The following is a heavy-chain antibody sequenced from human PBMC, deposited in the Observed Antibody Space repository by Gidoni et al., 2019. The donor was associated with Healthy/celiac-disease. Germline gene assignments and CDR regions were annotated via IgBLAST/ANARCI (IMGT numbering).Heavy chain of an antibody. Sequence: QVQLVESGGGVVQTGGSLRLSCAASGFTFSSYGMHWVRQAPGKGLEWVALIRYDGSNKYYADSVKGRFTISRDNSKNTLYLQMNSLRAEDTAVYYCAKVSGNDYYYYYGMDVWGQGTTVTVSS. J-gene: IGHJ6*02. D-gene: IGHD2-15*01. CDR2: IRYDGSNK. CDR3: AKVSGNDYYYYYGMDV. CDR1: GFTFSSYG. V-gene: IGHV3-30*02.